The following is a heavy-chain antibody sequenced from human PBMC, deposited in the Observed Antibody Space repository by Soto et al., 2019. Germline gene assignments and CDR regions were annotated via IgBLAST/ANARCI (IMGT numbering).Heavy chain of an antibody. J-gene: IGHJ1*01. CDR2: IKSKTDDGTT. V-gene: IGHV3-15*01. D-gene: IGHD4-17*01. CDR1: GFTFTNTL. Sequence: GGSLRLSCVASGFTFTNTLMSWVRQSPGKGLEWVGRIKSKTDDGTTNYAAPVKGRFTISRDDSKNTLYLEVNSLKTEDTAVYYCTTARGTYGAEYFQHWGPGTLVTVSS. CDR3: TTARGTYGAEYFQH.